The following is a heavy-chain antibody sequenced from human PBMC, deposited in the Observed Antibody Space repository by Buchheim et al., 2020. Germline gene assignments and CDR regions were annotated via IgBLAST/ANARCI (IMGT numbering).Heavy chain of an antibody. J-gene: IGHJ4*02. Sequence: QVQLVESGGGVVQPGRSLRLSCAASGFTFSSYAMHWVRQAPGKGLEWVAVISYDGSTKYYADSVKGRFTISRDNSKNTLYLQMNSLRAEYTAVYYCARCADSGRDRGGVGVDYWGQGTL. D-gene: IGHD5-12*01. CDR3: ARCADSGRDRGGVGVDY. CDR2: ISYDGSTK. CDR1: GFTFSSYA. V-gene: IGHV3-30-3*01.